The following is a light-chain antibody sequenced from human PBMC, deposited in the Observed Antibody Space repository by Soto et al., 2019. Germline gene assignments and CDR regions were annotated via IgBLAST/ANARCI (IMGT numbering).Light chain of an antibody. CDR1: SSNIGTNP. V-gene: IGLV1-44*01. Sequence: QSVLTQPPSAAGTPGQRVCISCYGSSSNIGTNPVNWYQQLPGTAPKLLIYSNNQRPSGVPDRFSGSKSGTSASLAISGLQSEDEANYYCAAWDDSLNGLVFGTGTKLTVL. CDR3: AAWDDSLNGLV. J-gene: IGLJ1*01. CDR2: SNN.